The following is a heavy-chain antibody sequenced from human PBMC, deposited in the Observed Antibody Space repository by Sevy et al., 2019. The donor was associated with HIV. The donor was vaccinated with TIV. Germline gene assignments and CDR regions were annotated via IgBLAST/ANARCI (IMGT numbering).Heavy chain of an antibody. V-gene: IGHV3-30-3*01. D-gene: IGHD3-22*01. J-gene: IGHJ6*02. CDR2: ISYDGSNK. Sequence: ALRLSCAASGFTFSSYAMHWVRQAPGKGLEWVAVISYDGSNKYYADSVKGRITISRDNSKNTLYLQMNSLRAEDTAVYYCARDPGYYDSSGYEGDGMDVWDQGTTVTVSS. CDR3: ARDPGYYDSSGYEGDGMDV. CDR1: GFTFSSYA.